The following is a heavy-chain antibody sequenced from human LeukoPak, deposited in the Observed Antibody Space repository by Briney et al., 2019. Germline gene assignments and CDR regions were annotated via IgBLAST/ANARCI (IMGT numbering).Heavy chain of an antibody. CDR1: GFTFSSYA. J-gene: IGHJ6*02. V-gene: IGHV3-30-3*01. D-gene: IGHD3-22*01. CDR3: AKGSLSMIVAGYGMDV. CDR2: ISYDGSNK. Sequence: GGSLRLSCAASGFTFSSYAMHWVRQAPGKGLEWVAVISYDGSNKYYADSVKGRFTISRDNPKNTLYLQMNSLRAEDTAVYYCAKGSLSMIVAGYGMDVWGQGTTVTVSS.